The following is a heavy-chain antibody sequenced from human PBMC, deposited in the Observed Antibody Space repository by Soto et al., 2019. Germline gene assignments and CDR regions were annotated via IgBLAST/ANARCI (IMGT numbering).Heavy chain of an antibody. D-gene: IGHD3-10*01. V-gene: IGHV4-31*03. J-gene: IGHJ5*02. CDR3: ARVRFGELFGTDP. CDR2: IYYSGST. Sequence: QVQLQESGPGLVKPSQTLSLTCTVSGGSISSGGYYWSWIRQHPGKGLEWIGYIYYSGSTYYNPYLQMRVPISVDTSKNQFSLKLSSVPAADPAVYYCARVRFGELFGTDPWGQGTLVTVSS. CDR1: GGSISSGGYY.